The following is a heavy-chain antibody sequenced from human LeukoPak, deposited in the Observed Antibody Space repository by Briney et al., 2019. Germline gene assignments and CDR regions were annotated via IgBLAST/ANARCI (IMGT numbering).Heavy chain of an antibody. CDR1: GYIFTDFY. Sequence: ASVKVSCKASGYIFTDFYMHWVRQVPGQGLEWMGRINPNSGGTNYAQKFQDRVTMTRDTSISTAYMELNRLTSDDTAVYYCSASFSGYDRLFDYWGQGTLVTVSS. D-gene: IGHD5-12*01. J-gene: IGHJ4*02. CDR2: INPNSGGT. V-gene: IGHV1-2*06. CDR3: SASFSGYDRLFDY.